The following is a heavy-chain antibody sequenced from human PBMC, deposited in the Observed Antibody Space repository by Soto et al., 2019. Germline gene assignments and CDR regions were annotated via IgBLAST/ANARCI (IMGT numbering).Heavy chain of an antibody. J-gene: IGHJ6*03. D-gene: IGHD6-19*01. CDR1: GFTVSSNY. Sequence: LSLTCAASGFTVSSNYMSWVRQAPGKGLEWGSVIYSGGRTYYADSVKGRLTISRHNSKNTLYLQMNSLRAEDTAVYYCARDRRWAVAGTGHYYYYMDVWGKGTTVTVSS. CDR2: IYSGGRT. V-gene: IGHV3-53*04. CDR3: ARDRRWAVAGTGHYYYYMDV.